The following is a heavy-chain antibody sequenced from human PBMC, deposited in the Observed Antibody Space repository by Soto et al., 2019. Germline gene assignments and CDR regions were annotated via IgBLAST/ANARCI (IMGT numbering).Heavy chain of an antibody. CDR3: ARASGGGYDSVLSY. J-gene: IGHJ4*02. V-gene: IGHV1-18*01. D-gene: IGHD5-12*01. CDR1: GYTFSSYG. Sequence: QVQLVQSGAEVKKPGASVNVSCKAYGYTFSSYGISWVRQAPGQGLEWMGWISVHNGKRKYAQKLQGRVTMTTDTSTSTAYMEVRSLRSDDTAVYYCARASGGGYDSVLSYWGQGTLVTVSS. CDR2: ISVHNGKR.